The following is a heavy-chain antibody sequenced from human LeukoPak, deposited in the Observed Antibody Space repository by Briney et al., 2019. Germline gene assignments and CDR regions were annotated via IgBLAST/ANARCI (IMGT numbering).Heavy chain of an antibody. CDR2: IYHSGST. CDR1: GGSISSGGYY. CDR3: ARRAGDISGYYWNFDY. Sequence: PSETLSLTCTVSGGSISSGGYYWSWIRQPPGKGLEWIGYIYHSGSTHYNPSLKSRVTISVDRSKNQFSLKLSSVTAADTAVYYCARRAGDISGYYWNFDYWGQGTLVTVSS. D-gene: IGHD3-22*01. V-gene: IGHV4-30-2*01. J-gene: IGHJ4*02.